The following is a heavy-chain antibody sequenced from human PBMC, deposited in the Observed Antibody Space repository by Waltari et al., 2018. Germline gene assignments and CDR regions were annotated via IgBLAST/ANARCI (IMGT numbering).Heavy chain of an antibody. CDR2: IRYDGDNK. D-gene: IGHD6-6*01. Sequence: QLQLVESGGGVVQPGGSLRLSCAASGFTFNNFGMHWVRQAPGKGLEWVAGIRYDGDNKFYADSVKGRFIISRDNSKNTLFLETNSLRIEDTAVYYCARDIIAPRPDGFDVWGQGTLVTVSA. V-gene: IGHV3-33*01. CDR3: ARDIIAPRPDGFDV. J-gene: IGHJ3*01. CDR1: GFTFNNFG.